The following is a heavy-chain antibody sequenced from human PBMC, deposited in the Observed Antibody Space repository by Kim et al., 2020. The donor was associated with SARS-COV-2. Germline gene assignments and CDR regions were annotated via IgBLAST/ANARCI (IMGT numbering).Heavy chain of an antibody. J-gene: IGHJ5*02. CDR1: GFTFSSYA. CDR2: ISRSGGST. Sequence: GGSLRLSCAASGFTFSSYAMSWVRQAPGKGLEWVSAISRSGGSTYYADSVKGRFTISRDNSKNTLYLQMNSLRAEDTAVYYCAKDGVLWFGELLHWFDPWGQGTLVTVSS. CDR3: AKDGVLWFGELLHWFDP. D-gene: IGHD3-10*01. V-gene: IGHV3-23*01.